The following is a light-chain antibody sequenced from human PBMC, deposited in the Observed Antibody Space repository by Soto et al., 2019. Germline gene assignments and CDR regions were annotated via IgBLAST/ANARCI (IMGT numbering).Light chain of an antibody. CDR3: QTWVTGIHI. V-gene: IGLV4-69*01. Sequence: QAVVTQSPSASASLGASVKLTCTLSSGHSNYAIAWHHQQPEKGPRFLMKLNSDGSHSKGDGIPDRFSGSSSGAERYLTISTLQSEDEADYSCQTWVTGIHIFGGGTKLTVL. J-gene: IGLJ2*01. CDR1: SGHSNYA. CDR2: LNSDGSH.